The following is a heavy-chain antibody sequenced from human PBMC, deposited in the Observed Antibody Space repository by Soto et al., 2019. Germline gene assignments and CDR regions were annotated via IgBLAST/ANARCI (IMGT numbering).Heavy chain of an antibody. CDR2: INHSGST. CDR1: GGSFSGYY. D-gene: IGHD4-17*01. J-gene: IGHJ4*02. V-gene: IGHV4-34*01. CDR3: ARGATVTTNNFDY. Sequence: QVQLQQWGAGLLKPSETLSLTCAVYGGSFSGYYWSWIRQPPGKGLEWIGEINHSGSTNYNPSLTSRVTISVDTSKNQFPLKLSSVTAADTAVYYCARGATVTTNNFDYWGQGTLVTVSS.